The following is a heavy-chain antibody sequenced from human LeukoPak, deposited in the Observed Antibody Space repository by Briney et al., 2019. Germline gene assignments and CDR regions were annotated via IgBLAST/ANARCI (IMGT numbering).Heavy chain of an antibody. J-gene: IGHJ4*02. Sequence: GGSLRLSCAASGFTFSDYYMSWIRQAPGKGLEWVSYISSSSSTIYYADSVKGRFTISRDNAKNSLYLQMNSLRAEDTAVYYCARDQGYSSSSKNDYWGQGTLVTVSS. V-gene: IGHV3-11*01. CDR3: ARDQGYSSSSKNDY. CDR1: GFTFSDYY. D-gene: IGHD6-6*01. CDR2: ISSSSSTI.